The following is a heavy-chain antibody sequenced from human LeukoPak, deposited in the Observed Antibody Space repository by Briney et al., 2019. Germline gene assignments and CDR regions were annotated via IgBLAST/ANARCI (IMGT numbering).Heavy chain of an antibody. CDR2: INPNSGGT. J-gene: IGHJ6*02. CDR1: GYTFTGYY. Sequence: ASVKVSCKASGYTFTGYYMHWVRQAPGQGLEWMGWINPNSGGTNYAQKFLGRVTMTRDTSISTAYMELNSLRSDDTAVYYCARGGDLWTPDYYYYGLDVWGQGTTVTVSS. V-gene: IGHV1-2*02. D-gene: IGHD3-16*01. CDR3: ARGGDLWTPDYYYYGLDV.